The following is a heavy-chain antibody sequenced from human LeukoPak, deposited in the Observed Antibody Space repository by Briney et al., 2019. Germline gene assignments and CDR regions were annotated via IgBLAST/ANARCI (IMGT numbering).Heavy chain of an antibody. J-gene: IGHJ4*02. D-gene: IGHD4-23*01. CDR2: IYYSGST. V-gene: IGHV4-59*01. Sequence: SETLSLTCTVSGGSISSYYWSWIRQPPGKGLEWIGYIYYSGSTNYNPSLKSRVTISVDTSKNQFSLKLSSVTAADTAVYYCASTVLTSRTPYYFDYWGQGTLVTVSS. CDR3: ASTVLTSRTPYYFDY. CDR1: GGSISSYY.